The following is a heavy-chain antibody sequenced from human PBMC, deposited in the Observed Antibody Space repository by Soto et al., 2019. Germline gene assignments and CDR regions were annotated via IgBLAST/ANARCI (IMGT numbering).Heavy chain of an antibody. Sequence: GASVKVSCKASGGTFSSYTISWVRQAPGQGLEWMGRIIPILGIANYAQKFQGRVTITADKSTSTAYMELSSLRSEDTAVYYCASHTSGYSYGYGSSDYWGQGTLVTVSS. V-gene: IGHV1-69*02. J-gene: IGHJ4*02. CDR2: IIPILGIA. CDR3: ASHTSGYSYGYGSSDY. D-gene: IGHD5-18*01. CDR1: GGTFSSYT.